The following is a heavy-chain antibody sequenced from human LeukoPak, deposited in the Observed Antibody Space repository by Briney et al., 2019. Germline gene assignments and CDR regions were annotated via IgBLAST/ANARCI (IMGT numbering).Heavy chain of an antibody. CDR2: IYHSGST. CDR1: GYSISSSYY. D-gene: IGHD6-6*01. CDR3: ARDQGAARPIDY. Sequence: SETLSLTCTVSGYSISSSYYWGWIRQPPGKGLEWIGTIYHSGSTYYNPSLKSRVTISVDTSKNQFSLKLNSVTAADTAVYYCARDQGAARPIDYWGQGTLVTVSS. J-gene: IGHJ4*02. V-gene: IGHV4-38-2*02.